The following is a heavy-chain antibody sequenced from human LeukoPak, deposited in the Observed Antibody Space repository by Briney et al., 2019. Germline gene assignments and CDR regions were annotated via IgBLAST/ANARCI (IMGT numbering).Heavy chain of an antibody. CDR2: IIPIFGTA. J-gene: IGHJ6*03. Sequence: SVKVSCKASGYTFTGYYMHWVRQAPGQGLEWMGGIIPIFGTANYAQKFQGRVTITADESTSTAYMELSSLRSEDTAVYYCARIFEGTGTTSAIYYYYMDVWGKGTTVTVSS. CDR1: GYTFTGYY. D-gene: IGHD1-7*01. CDR3: ARIFEGTGTTSAIYYYYMDV. V-gene: IGHV1-69*13.